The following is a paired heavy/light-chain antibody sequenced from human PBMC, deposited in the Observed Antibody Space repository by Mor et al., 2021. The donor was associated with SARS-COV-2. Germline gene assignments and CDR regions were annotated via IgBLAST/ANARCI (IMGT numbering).Light chain of an antibody. CDR1: NIARKK. Sequence: SYALTQAPAVSVAPGQTARITCGGNNIARKKVHWYQQRPGQAPVLVVYNDYIRTSGIPERFSGSNSGNTASLIISRVEVGDEADYYCQVWDSSSDHYVFAAGTSVTVL. CDR3: QVWDSSSDHYV. CDR2: NDY. J-gene: IGLJ1*01. V-gene: IGLV3-21*02.
Heavy chain of an antibody. CDR3: VRMGAATGYFDS. Sequence: EAHLVESGGAVVQRGGSLRLSCAASGFMFDDFSMGWVRQSPGKGLEWVSIITWDSDITSSLDSVKGRFTVSRDNRKNLLYLQMHSLSTEDTALYYCVRMGAATGYFDSWGQGTLVTVSS. J-gene: IGHJ4*02. D-gene: IGHD3-16*01. CDR1: GFMFDDFS. CDR2: ITWDSDIT. V-gene: IGHV3-43*01.